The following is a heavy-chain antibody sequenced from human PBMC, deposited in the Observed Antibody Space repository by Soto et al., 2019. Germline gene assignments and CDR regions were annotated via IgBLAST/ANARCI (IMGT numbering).Heavy chain of an antibody. D-gene: IGHD3-22*01. Sequence: QVQLEESGGDVVHPGRSLRLSCVVSGFSLTDRVMHWVRQAPGKGLDWVALISHDEGNNVYAESVKGRFTISRDISKKTVFLQMDSLRPEDTAVYFCAREDESSGHAGTFHHWGQGTLVTVSS. CDR3: AREDESSGHAGTFHH. CDR1: GFSLTDRV. V-gene: IGHV3-30*03. J-gene: IGHJ1*01. CDR2: ISHDEGNN.